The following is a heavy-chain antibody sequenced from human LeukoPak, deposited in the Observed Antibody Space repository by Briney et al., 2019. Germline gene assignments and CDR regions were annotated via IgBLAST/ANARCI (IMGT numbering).Heavy chain of an antibody. D-gene: IGHD3-22*01. CDR3: ARLYDSSGYFDY. CDR2: ISYDGSNK. V-gene: IGHV3-30*03. CDR1: GFTFSSYG. J-gene: IGHJ4*02. Sequence: GRSLRLSCAASGFTFSSYGMHWVRQAPGKGLEWVAVISYDGSNKYYADSVKGRFTISRDNSKNTLYLQMNSLRAEDTAVYYCARLYDSSGYFDYWGQGTLVTVSS.